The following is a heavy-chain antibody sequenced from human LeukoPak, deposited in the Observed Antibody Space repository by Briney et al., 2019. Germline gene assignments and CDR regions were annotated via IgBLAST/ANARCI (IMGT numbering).Heavy chain of an antibody. Sequence: HPGGSLRLSCAASGFTFSSYEMNWVRQAPGKGLEWVSFIIGSGDLIYYADSVKGRFTISRDNAKNSLYLQMNSLRDEDTAVYYCARVRGATLSHHYFDYWGQGALVTVSS. CDR2: IIGSGDLI. J-gene: IGHJ4*02. V-gene: IGHV3-48*03. D-gene: IGHD1-26*01. CDR3: ARVRGATLSHHYFDY. CDR1: GFTFSSYE.